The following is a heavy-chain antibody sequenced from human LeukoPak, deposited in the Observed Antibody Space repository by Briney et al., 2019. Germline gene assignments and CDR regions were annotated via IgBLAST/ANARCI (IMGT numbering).Heavy chain of an antibody. D-gene: IGHD6-19*01. CDR1: GSGFTFGNFA. CDR3: AKGRKYSSGSDFDY. J-gene: IGHJ4*02. Sequence: GGSLRLSCEASGSGFTFGNFALSWVRQAPGKGLEWVSAITGSGGSTYYANSVKGRFTISTDTSKNTLYLQMNSLRAEDTAVYYCAKGRKYSSGSDFDYWGQGTLVTVSS. V-gene: IGHV3-23*01. CDR2: ITGSGGST.